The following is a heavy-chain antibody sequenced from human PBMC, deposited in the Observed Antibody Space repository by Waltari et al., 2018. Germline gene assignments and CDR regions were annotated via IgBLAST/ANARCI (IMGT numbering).Heavy chain of an antibody. V-gene: IGHV3-15*01. Sequence: EVQLVESGGGLVKPGGSLRLSCAASGFTFSNAWMSWVRQAPGKGLEWVGRIKRKTDGGNTDYAAPLKGRFTISRDDSKNTLYLQMNSLKTEDTAVYYCTTDFMPLFNGGNFHPGSYHDYWGQGTLVTVSS. CDR3: TTDFMPLFNGGNFHPGSYHDY. CDR2: IKRKTDGGNT. J-gene: IGHJ4*02. D-gene: IGHD1-26*01. CDR1: GFTFSNAW.